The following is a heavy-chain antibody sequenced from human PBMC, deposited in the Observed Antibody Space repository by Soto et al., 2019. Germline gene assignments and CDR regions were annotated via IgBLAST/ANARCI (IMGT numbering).Heavy chain of an antibody. CDR3: AGGGGGNYYDILTGYYQNYYYGMDV. J-gene: IGHJ6*02. Sequence: QVQLVQSGAEVKKPGSSVKVSCKASGGTFSRYAISWVRQAPGQGLEWMGGIIPIFGTANYVQKFQGRVTITADESTSTGDMGRSSLRSEDTAGYYCAGGGGGNYYDILTGYYQNYYYGMDVWGQGTTVTVSS. CDR2: IIPIFGTA. CDR1: GGTFSRYA. D-gene: IGHD3-9*01. V-gene: IGHV1-69*01.